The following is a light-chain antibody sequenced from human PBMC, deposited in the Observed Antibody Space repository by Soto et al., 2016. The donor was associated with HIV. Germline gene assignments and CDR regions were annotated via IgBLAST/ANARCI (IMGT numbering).Light chain of an antibody. CDR2: SAS. V-gene: IGKV1-6*01. CDR3: LQDYSYPYS. J-gene: IGKJ2*03. CDR1: QGIKNE. Sequence: IQMTQSPSSLSASVGDRVSITCRAGQGIKNELGWYQQKPGEAPKLLIYSASTLGSGVPLRFSGSGSGTDFTLTISSLQPEDSASYFCLQDYSYPYSFGQGTKLEI.